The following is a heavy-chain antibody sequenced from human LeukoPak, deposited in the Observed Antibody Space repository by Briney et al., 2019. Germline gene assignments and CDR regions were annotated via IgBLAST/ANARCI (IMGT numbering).Heavy chain of an antibody. CDR3: ARGLAGSRWDYFDF. J-gene: IGHJ4*02. D-gene: IGHD4-23*01. V-gene: IGHV3-48*03. Sequence: TGGSLRLSCAASGFTLSSYEMNWVCQAPGKGLEWVSYSSGSGSTMYYADSVKGRFTISRDNAKNSLYLQMNSLRAEDTAVYYCARGLAGSRWDYFDFWGQGTLVTVSS. CDR2: SSGSGSTM. CDR1: GFTLSSYE.